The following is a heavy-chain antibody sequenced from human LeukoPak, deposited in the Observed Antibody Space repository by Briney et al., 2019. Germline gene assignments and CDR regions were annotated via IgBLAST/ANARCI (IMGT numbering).Heavy chain of an antibody. CDR2: IYSGGST. CDR3: ARGRVVYGDDALDI. CDR1: GFSVSTNY. V-gene: IGHV3-66*01. Sequence: GGSRRLSCAASGFSVSTNYMSWVRLAPGKGLEWVSTIYSGGSTNYPVSLKGRFTVSRDDSKNTLYLQMNSLRTEDTALYYCARGRVVYGDDALDIWGQGTVVTVSS. D-gene: IGHD5/OR15-5a*01. J-gene: IGHJ3*02.